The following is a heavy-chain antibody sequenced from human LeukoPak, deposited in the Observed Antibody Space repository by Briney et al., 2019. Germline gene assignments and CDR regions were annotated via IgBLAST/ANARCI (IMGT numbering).Heavy chain of an antibody. Sequence: PSETLSLTCTVSGGSISSSSYYWGWIRQPPGKGLEWIGSIYYSGSTYYNPSLKSRVTISVDTSKNQFSLKLSSVTAADTAVYYCARSIEMATISGFGYWGQGTLVTVSS. CDR2: IYYSGST. V-gene: IGHV4-39*01. J-gene: IGHJ4*02. CDR1: GGSISSSSYY. D-gene: IGHD5-24*01. CDR3: ARSIEMATISGFGY.